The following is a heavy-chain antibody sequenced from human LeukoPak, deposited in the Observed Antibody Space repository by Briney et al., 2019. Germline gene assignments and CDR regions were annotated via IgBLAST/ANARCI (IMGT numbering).Heavy chain of an antibody. J-gene: IGHJ4*02. Sequence: GGSLRLSCAASGFTFSSYGMHWVRQAPGKGLEWVAVIWYDGSNKYYADSVKGRFTISRDNSKNTPYLQMNSLRAEDTAVYYCASFSSGYENWGQGTLVTVSS. D-gene: IGHD3-22*01. CDR1: GFTFSSYG. CDR2: IWYDGSNK. CDR3: ASFSSGYEN. V-gene: IGHV3-33*01.